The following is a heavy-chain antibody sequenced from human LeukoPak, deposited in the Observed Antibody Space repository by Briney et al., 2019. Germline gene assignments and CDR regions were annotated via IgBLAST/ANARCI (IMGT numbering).Heavy chain of an antibody. CDR3: AKNPDIVATYNYFDY. J-gene: IGHJ4*02. Sequence: RGSLRLSCAASGFSFNVYAMSWVRQAPGRGLEWISIISGSGDSIYYANSVKGRFTISRDNSKNTVYLQMNSLRAEDTAVYYCAKNPDIVATYNYFDYWGQGSLVTVSS. CDR1: GFSFNVYA. D-gene: IGHD5-12*01. V-gene: IGHV3-23*01. CDR2: ISGSGDSI.